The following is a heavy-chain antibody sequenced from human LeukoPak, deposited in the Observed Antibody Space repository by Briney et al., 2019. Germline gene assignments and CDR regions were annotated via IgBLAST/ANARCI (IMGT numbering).Heavy chain of an antibody. D-gene: IGHD5-18*01. CDR3: ARVTIHGNSDY. J-gene: IGHJ4*02. CDR2: INHSGST. Sequence: PSETLSLTCAVYGGSFSGYYWSWIRQPPGKGLEWIGEINHSGSTNYNPSLKSRVTISVDTSKNQFSLKVSSVTAADTAVYYCARVTIHGNSDYWGQGTLVTVSS. CDR1: GGSFSGYY. V-gene: IGHV4-34*01.